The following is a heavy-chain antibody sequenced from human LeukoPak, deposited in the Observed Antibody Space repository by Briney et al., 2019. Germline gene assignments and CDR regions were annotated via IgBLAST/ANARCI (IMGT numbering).Heavy chain of an antibody. Sequence: SETLSLTCAVYGGSFSGYYWSWIRQPPGKGLEWIGEINHSGSTNYNPSLKSRVTISADTSKNQFSLKMSSVTAADTAVYYCARGIAAAIDYWGQGTLVTVSS. CDR2: INHSGST. CDR3: ARGIAAAIDY. D-gene: IGHD6-13*01. J-gene: IGHJ4*02. CDR1: GGSFSGYY. V-gene: IGHV4-34*01.